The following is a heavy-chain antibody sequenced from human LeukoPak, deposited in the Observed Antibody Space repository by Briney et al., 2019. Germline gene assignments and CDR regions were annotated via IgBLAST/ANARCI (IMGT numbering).Heavy chain of an antibody. D-gene: IGHD2-21*02. J-gene: IGHJ5*02. V-gene: IGHV3-30-3*01. CDR2: ISYDGSNK. CDR1: GFTFSSYA. CDR3: AKAALAYCGGDCYPRTNWFDP. Sequence: GGSLRLSCAASGFTFSSYAMHWVRQAPGKGLEWVAVISYDGSNKYYADSVKGRFTISGDNSKNTLYLQMNSLRAEDTAVYYCAKAALAYCGGDCYPRTNWFDPWGQGTLVTVSS.